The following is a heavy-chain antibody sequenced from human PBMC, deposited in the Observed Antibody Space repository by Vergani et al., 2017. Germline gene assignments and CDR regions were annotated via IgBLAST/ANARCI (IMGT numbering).Heavy chain of an antibody. V-gene: IGHV3-33*01. CDR2: IWYDGSNK. J-gene: IGHJ6*02. Sequence: QVQLVESGGGVVQPGRSLRLSCAASGFTFSSYGMQWVRQAPGKGLEWVTIIWYDGSNKYYADSVKGRFTISRDKSKSTLYLQMNSLRAEDTAVYYCARSYSSSWYYYYGMDVWGQGTTVTVSS. CDR3: ARSYSSSWYYYYGMDV. CDR1: GFTFSSYG. D-gene: IGHD6-13*01.